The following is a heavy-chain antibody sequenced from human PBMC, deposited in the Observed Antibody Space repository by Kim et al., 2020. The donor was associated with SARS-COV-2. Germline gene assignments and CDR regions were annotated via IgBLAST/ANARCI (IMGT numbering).Heavy chain of an antibody. D-gene: IGHD5-12*01. CDR2: SGTT. J-gene: IGHJ4*02. Sequence: SGTTYYIPPLKSRVTISVNTSKNQFSLKLSSVAAADTAVYYCSSGYDYSYWGQGTLVTVSS. V-gene: IGHV4-39*01. CDR3: SSGYDYSY.